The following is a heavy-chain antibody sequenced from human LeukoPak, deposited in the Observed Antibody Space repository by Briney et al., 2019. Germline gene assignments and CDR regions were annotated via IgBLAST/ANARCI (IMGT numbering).Heavy chain of an antibody. J-gene: IGHJ4*02. D-gene: IGHD1-26*01. V-gene: IGHV4-39*01. CDR3: ARLRWGIVGATPYFDY. CDR1: GGSISSSSYY. CDR2: IYYSGST. Sequence: PSETLSLXCTVSGGSISSSSYYWVWIRQPPGKGLEWIGSIYYSGSTYYNPSLKSRVTISVDTSKNQFSLKLSSVTAADTAVYYCARLRWGIVGATPYFDYWGQGTLVTVSS.